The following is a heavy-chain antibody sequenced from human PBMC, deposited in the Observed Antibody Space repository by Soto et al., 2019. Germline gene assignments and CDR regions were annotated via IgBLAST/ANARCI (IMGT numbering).Heavy chain of an antibody. J-gene: IGHJ6*02. CDR2: IIPIFGTT. CDR1: VGTFNSYA. Sequence: QVQRVQSGAEVKMPGSSVKGSCNASVGTFNSYAIDWVRHAPGQGLEWMGGIIPIFGTTNYHQKLEGRVKLTADESTRTVYMELSTLRSEDTAVYYCARGIVAGSESNYYYCGMDVWGPGSTVTVSS. D-gene: IGHD6-19*01. V-gene: IGHV1-69*12. CDR3: ARGIVAGSESNYYYCGMDV.